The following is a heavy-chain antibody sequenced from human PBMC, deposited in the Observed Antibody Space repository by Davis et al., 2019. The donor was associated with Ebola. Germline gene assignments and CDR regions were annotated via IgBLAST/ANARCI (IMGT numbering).Heavy chain of an antibody. CDR2: IRSRSNSYAT. J-gene: IGHJ4*02. CDR1: GFTFSGAA. Sequence: GGSLRLSCAASGFTFSGAALHWVRQASGKGLEWIGRIRSRSNSYATAYAASVEGRFTISRDDSKNTAYLQMNSLRAEDTAVYYCARDKGDYGDSTFDYWGQGTLVTVSS. D-gene: IGHD4-17*01. V-gene: IGHV3-73*01. CDR3: ARDKGDYGDSTFDY.